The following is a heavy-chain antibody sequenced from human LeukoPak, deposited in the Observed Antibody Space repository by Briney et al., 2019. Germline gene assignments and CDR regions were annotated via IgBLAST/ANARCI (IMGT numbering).Heavy chain of an antibody. Sequence: SETLSLTCTVSGGSISSGSYYWSWIRQPAGKGLEWIGRIYTSGSTNYNPSLKSRVTISVDTSKNQFSLKLSSVTAADTAVYYCARENGYKIGNWGQGTLVTVSS. CDR3: ARENGYKIGN. D-gene: IGHD5-24*01. CDR1: GGSISSGSYY. CDR2: IYTSGST. J-gene: IGHJ4*02. V-gene: IGHV4-61*02.